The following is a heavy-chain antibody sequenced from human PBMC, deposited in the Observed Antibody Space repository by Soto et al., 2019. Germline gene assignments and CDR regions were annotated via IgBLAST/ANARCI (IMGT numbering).Heavy chain of an antibody. V-gene: IGHV1-18*04. CDR1: DFSFISYD. J-gene: IGHJ4*02. CDR2: ISGHNGNT. CDR3: ARGGTVVGTSPFDH. D-gene: IGHD1-26*01. Sequence: AEGKGSCEASDFSFISYDITWVRQAPGQGLEWMGWISGHNGNTNYAQKLQGRVAMTIDTSTSTAYLELRSLRSDDTAMYYCARGGTVVGTSPFDHSGKATLFTVSS.